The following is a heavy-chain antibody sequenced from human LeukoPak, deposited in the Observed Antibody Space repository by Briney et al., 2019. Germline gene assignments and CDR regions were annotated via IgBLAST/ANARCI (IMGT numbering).Heavy chain of an antibody. CDR2: ISSSSSYI. D-gene: IGHD6-19*01. Sequence: GGSLRLSCAASGFSFSTYNMNWVRQAPGKGLEWVSSISSSSSYIYYADSVKGRFTISRDNAKNSLYLQMNSLRAEDTAVYYCAREGIAVAGTVYWGQGTLVTVSS. CDR1: GFSFSTYN. J-gene: IGHJ4*02. V-gene: IGHV3-21*04. CDR3: AREGIAVAGTVY.